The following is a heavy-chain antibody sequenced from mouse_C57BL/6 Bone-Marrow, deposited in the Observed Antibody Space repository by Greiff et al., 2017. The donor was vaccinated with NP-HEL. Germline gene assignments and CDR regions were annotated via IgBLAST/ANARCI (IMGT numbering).Heavy chain of an antibody. J-gene: IGHJ3*01. V-gene: IGHV5-9-1*02. Sequence: EVMLVESGEGLVKPGGSLKLSCAASGFTFSSYAMSWVRQTPEKRLEWVAYISSGGDYIYYADTVKGRFTISRDNARNTLYLQMSSLKSEDTAMYYCTGEEVTTFAYWGQGTLVTVSA. CDR1: GFTFSSYA. CDR2: ISSGGDYI. D-gene: IGHD2-2*01. CDR3: TGEEVTTFAY.